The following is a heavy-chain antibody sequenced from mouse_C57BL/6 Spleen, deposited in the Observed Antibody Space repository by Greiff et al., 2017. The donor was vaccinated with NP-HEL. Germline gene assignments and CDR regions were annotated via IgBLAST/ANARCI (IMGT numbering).Heavy chain of an antibody. CDR1: GYTFTSYG. CDR3: ARWGTTVVAPSWDWFAY. J-gene: IGHJ3*01. CDR2: IYPRSGNT. V-gene: IGHV1-81*01. D-gene: IGHD1-1*01. Sequence: QVQLQQSGAELARPGASVKLSCKASGYTFTSYGISWVKQRTGQGLEWIGEIYPRSGNTYYNEKFKGKATLTADKSSSTAYMELRSLTSEDSAVYFCARWGTTVVAPSWDWFAYWGQGTLVTVSA.